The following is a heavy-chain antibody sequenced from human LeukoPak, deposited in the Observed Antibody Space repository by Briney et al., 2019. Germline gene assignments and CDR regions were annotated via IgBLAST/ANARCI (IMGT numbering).Heavy chain of an antibody. V-gene: IGHV3-23*01. CDR2: IGYTGDST. CDR3: AKSPTVDAAFDI. D-gene: IGHD4-23*01. Sequence: GGSLRLSCAASGFTVSSNDMSWVRQAPGKGLEWVSGIGYTGDSTFYADSVKGRFTVSRDSSKNTLFLHMNSLRAEDTALYYCAKSPTVDAAFDIWGQGTMVTVSS. J-gene: IGHJ3*02. CDR1: GFTVSSND.